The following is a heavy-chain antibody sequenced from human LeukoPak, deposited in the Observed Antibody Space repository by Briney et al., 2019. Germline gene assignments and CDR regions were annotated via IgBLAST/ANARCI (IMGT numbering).Heavy chain of an antibody. CDR2: ISTGGDI. D-gene: IGHD3-22*01. CDR3: VTGPGRGYDLES. Sequence: SETLSLTCAVSAGSICNPYCSRARQPPGKGLEFIGYISTGGDINYSPSLRSRATMSINPSKNQLSLTLTSVTTADTAVYFCVTGPGRGYDLESWGQGSLVTVSS. V-gene: IGHV4-4*08. CDR1: AGSICNPY. J-gene: IGHJ4*02.